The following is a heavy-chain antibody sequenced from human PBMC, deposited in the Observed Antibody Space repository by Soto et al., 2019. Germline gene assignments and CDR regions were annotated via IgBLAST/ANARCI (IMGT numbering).Heavy chain of an antibody. CDR2: IDATEST. D-gene: IGHD2-2*01. CDR1: GYSISSGFF. J-gene: IGHJ5*02. CDR3: ARARELVVPSDTGWFDP. V-gene: IGHV4-38-2*01. Sequence: TLSLTCAVSGYSISSGFFWGWIRQPPGKGLEWIGSIDATESTYYNPSLKSRVTISLDTSKNQFSLKMSSVTTLDTAVYYCARARELVVPSDTGWFDPWGQGTVVTVSS.